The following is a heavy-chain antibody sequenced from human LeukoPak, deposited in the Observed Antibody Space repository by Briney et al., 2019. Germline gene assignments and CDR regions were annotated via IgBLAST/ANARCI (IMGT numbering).Heavy chain of an antibody. CDR2: IYYSGST. CDR3: ARGTAVAGTN. V-gene: IGHV4-31*03. D-gene: IGHD6-19*01. J-gene: IGHJ4*02. CDR1: GGSIGSGAYY. Sequence: SQTLSLTCTVSGGSIGSGAYYWSWIRQHPGKGLEWIGYIYYSGSTYYNPSLKSRVTIPVDASKNQFSLKLSSVTAADTAVYYCARGTAVAGTNWGQGTLVTVSS.